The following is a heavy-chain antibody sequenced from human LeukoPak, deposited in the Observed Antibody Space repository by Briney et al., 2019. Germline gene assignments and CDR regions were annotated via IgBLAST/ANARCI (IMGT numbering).Heavy chain of an antibody. J-gene: IGHJ4*02. D-gene: IGHD3-22*01. CDR3: ARERYYYDSSGYYSSPSIDY. V-gene: IGHV3-21*01. CDR2: ISSSSSYI. CDR1: GFTFSSYS. Sequence: GGSLRLSCAASGFTFSSYSMNWVRQAPGKGLEWVSSISSSSSYIYYADSVKGRFTISRGNAKNSLYLQMNSLRAEDTAVYYRARERYYYDSSGYYSSPSIDYWGQGTLVTVSS.